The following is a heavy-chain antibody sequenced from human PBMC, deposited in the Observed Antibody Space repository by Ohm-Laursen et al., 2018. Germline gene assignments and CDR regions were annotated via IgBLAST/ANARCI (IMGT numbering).Heavy chain of an antibody. CDR1: GGSFSSADYY. CDR3: ARDMGPIQRWLHY. D-gene: IGHD5-24*01. Sequence: SDTLSLTCAVSGGSFSSADYYWSWIRRHPGKGLEWIGYIYYSGSTYYNPSLKSRVTISVDTSKNQFSLKLSSVTAADTAVYYCARDMGPIQRWLHYWGQGTLVTVSS. J-gene: IGHJ4*02. CDR2: IYYSGST. V-gene: IGHV4-31*11.